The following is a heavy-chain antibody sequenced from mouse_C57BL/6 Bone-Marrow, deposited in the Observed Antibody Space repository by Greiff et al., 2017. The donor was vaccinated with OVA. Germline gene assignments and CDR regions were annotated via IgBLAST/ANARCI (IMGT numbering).Heavy chain of an antibody. J-gene: IGHJ3*01. CDR3: ARGKEYYVRTGGFAY. Sequence: QVQLQQPGAELVMPGASVKLSCKASGYTFTSYWMHWVKQRPGQGLEWIGEIDPSDSYTNYNQKFKGKSTLTVDKSSSTAYMQLRSLTSKDSADYYHARGKEYYVRTGGFAYWGQGTLVTVSA. CDR2: IDPSDSYT. V-gene: IGHV1-69*01. CDR1: GYTFTSYW. D-gene: IGHD1-1*01.